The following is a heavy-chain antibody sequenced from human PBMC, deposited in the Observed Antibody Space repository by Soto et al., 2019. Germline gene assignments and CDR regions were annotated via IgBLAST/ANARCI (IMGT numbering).Heavy chain of an antibody. J-gene: IGHJ4*02. CDR2: IYYSGST. CDR3: ARSDGRY. V-gene: IGHV4-61*01. Sequence: SETLSLTCTVSGGSVSSGSYYWSWIRQPPGKGLEWIGYIYYSGSTNYNPSLKSRVTISVDTSKNQFSLKLSSVTAADTAVYYCARSDGRYWGQGTLVTISS. CDR1: GGSVSSGSYY.